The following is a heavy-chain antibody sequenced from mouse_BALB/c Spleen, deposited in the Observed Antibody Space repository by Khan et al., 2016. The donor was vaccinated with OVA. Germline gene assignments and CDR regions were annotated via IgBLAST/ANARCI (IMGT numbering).Heavy chain of an antibody. CDR3: ARGGKFAY. CDR2: ISTYYGDV. CDR1: GYTFTDYA. D-gene: IGHD1-1*02. Sequence: QVQLKESGAELVGPGVSVKISCKGSGYTFTDYAMHWVKQSHAKSLEWIGVISTYYGDVDYSQKFKGKATMTVDRSSSTAYMELARLTSEDSAIYYCARGGKFAYWGQGTLVTVSA. J-gene: IGHJ3*01. V-gene: IGHV1S137*01.